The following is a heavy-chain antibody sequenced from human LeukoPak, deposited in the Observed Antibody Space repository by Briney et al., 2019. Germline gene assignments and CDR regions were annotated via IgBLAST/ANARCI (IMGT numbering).Heavy chain of an antibody. D-gene: IGHD6-6*01. J-gene: IGHJ4*02. Sequence: SQTLSLTCTVSGGSISSHYWSWLRQPPGQGLEWIGYIYYSGTTNYNPSLKSRVTVSVDTSKNQFSLKLSSVTAADTAVYYCARHGLRAVSSFEYWGQGTLVTVSS. CDR3: ARHGLRAVSSFEY. V-gene: IGHV4-59*08. CDR2: IYYSGTT. CDR1: GGSISSHY.